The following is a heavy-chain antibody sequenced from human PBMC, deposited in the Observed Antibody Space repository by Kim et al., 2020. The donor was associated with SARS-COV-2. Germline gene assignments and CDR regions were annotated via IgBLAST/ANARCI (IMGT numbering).Heavy chain of an antibody. CDR2: IYSGGST. Sequence: GGSLRLSCAASGFTVSSNYMSWVRQAPGKGLEWVSVIYSGGSTYYADSVKGRFTISRDNSKNTLYLQMNSLKAEYTAVYYCARDRRGTSDYDYGMDVWGQGTTVTVSS. CDR3: ARDRRGTSDYDYGMDV. V-gene: IGHV3-53*01. CDR1: GFTVSSNY. D-gene: IGHD2-2*01. J-gene: IGHJ6*02.